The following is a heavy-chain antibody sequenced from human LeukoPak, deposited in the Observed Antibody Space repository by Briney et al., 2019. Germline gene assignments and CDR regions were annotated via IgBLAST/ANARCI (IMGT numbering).Heavy chain of an antibody. J-gene: IGHJ4*02. D-gene: IGHD6-6*01. CDR1: GGTFSSYA. CDR2: IIPIFGTA. Sequence: ASVKVSCKASGGTFSSYAISWVRQAPGQGLEWMGGIIPIFGTANYAQKFQGRVTITADESTSTAYMELSSLRSEDTAAYYCARVLGSSSSSYFDYWGQGTLVTVSS. V-gene: IGHV1-69*13. CDR3: ARVLGSSSSSYFDY.